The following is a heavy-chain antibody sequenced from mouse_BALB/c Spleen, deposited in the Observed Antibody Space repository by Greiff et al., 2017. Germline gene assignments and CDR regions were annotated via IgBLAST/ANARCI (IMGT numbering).Heavy chain of an antibody. V-gene: IGHV1S29*02. J-gene: IGHJ2*01. CDR3: AREGYGSSYYFDY. Sequence: VQLKESGPELVKPGASVKISCKASGYTFTDYNMHWVKQSPGKSLEWIGYIYPYNGGTGYNQKFKSKATLTVDNSSSTAYMELRSLTSEDSAVYYCAREGYGSSYYFDYWGQGTTLTVSS. CDR2: IYPYNGGT. CDR1: GYTFTDYN. D-gene: IGHD1-1*01.